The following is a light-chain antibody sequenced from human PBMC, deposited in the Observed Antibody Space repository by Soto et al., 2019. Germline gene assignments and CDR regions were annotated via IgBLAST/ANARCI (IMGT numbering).Light chain of an antibody. V-gene: IGLV2-8*01. CDR3: SSYAGAKNYYL. CDR2: EVN. CDR1: SSDIGAYNY. J-gene: IGLJ1*01. Sequence: QSVLTQPPSASGSPGQSVTISCTGTSSDIGAYNYASWYQQHPGKAPKLIIYEVNEQPSGVPDRFSGSKSGNTASLTVSGLQPEDEAEYYCSSYAGAKNYYLFGPGTKVTVL.